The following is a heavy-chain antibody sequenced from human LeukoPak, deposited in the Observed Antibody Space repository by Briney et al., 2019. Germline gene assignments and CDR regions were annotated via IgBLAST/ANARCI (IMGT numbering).Heavy chain of an antibody. D-gene: IGHD5-18*01. Sequence: ASVKVSCKASGYTFTGYYMHWVRQAPGQGLEWMGWINPNSGGTNYAQKFQGRVTMTSDTSISTAYMELSRLRSDDTAVYYCARGGVNGPGKRGYSYAKKDYWGQGTLVTVSS. J-gene: IGHJ4*02. CDR3: ARGGVNGPGKRGYSYAKKDY. V-gene: IGHV1-2*02. CDR1: GYTFTGYY. CDR2: INPNSGGT.